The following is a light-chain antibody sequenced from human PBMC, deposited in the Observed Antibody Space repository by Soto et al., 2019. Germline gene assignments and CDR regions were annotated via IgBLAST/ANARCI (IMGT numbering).Light chain of an antibody. V-gene: IGLV2-8*01. CDR2: EVT. Sequence: QSVLTQPPSASGSPGQSVTISCTGTSSDVGAYKYVSWYQQHPGKAPKLMIYEVTKRPSGVPDRFSGSKSGNTASLTVSGLQGEDEADYYCSSYAGSNTPVLFGGGTKLTVL. CDR3: SSYAGSNTPVL. J-gene: IGLJ2*01. CDR1: SSDVGAYKY.